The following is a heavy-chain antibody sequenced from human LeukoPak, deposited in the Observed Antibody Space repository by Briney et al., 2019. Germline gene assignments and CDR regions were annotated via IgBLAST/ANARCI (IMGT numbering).Heavy chain of an antibody. D-gene: IGHD3-3*01. CDR1: GGSFSGYY. J-gene: IGHJ2*01. V-gene: IGHV4-34*01. Sequence: SETLSLTCAVYGGSFSGYYWSWIRQPPGKGLEWIGEINHSGSTNYNPSLKSRVTISVDTSKNQFSLKLSSVTAADTAVYYCAGGHGDFWSGYDWYFDLWGRGTLVTVSS. CDR2: INHSGST. CDR3: AGGHGDFWSGYDWYFDL.